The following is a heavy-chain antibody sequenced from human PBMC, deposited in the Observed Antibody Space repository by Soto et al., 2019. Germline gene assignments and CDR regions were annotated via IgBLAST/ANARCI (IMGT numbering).Heavy chain of an antibody. CDR1: GCSCRDST. CDR2: STYTGDTP. D-gene: IGHD2-21*02. Sequence: EGAVRLSCSDSGCSCRDSTMHWARKTTGRGLEQLGTSTYTGDTPYYADSVKGRFTISRDNAKNSLYLQMNSQRVEDTAVYYCARGTTVVTSNFDYSGQVALATVS. CDR3: ARGTTVVTSNFDY. J-gene: IGHJ4*02. V-gene: IGHV3-64*04.